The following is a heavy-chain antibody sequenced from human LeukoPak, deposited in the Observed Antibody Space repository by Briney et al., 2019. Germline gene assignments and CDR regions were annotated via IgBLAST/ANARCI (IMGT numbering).Heavy chain of an antibody. Sequence: SETLSLTCKVSGGSISGYYWSWIRQPAGKGLEWIGRLDSSGSTNYNSSLKSRVTVSIDRSQFSLRLTSVTAADTAIYYCARGTSCGSKCFFDYWGQGILVTVSS. D-gene: IGHD2-21*01. CDR1: GGSISGYY. CDR3: ARGTSCGSKCFFDY. J-gene: IGHJ4*02. V-gene: IGHV4-4*07. CDR2: LDSSGST.